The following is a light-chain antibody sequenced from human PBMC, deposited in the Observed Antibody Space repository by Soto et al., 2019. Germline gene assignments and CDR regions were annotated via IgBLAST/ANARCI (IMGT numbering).Light chain of an antibody. Sequence: EIVLTQSPATLSLSPGERATLSCRASQSVSSYLAWYQQKPGQAPRLLIYDASNRATGIPARFSGSGSGTDFTLTISSLETEDFPVYYCQQRSNWQSFGPGTKVDIK. CDR2: DAS. V-gene: IGKV3-11*01. CDR3: QQRSNWQS. J-gene: IGKJ3*01. CDR1: QSVSSY.